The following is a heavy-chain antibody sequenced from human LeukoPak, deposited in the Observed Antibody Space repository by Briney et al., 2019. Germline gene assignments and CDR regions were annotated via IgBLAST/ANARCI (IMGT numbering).Heavy chain of an antibody. J-gene: IGHJ3*02. CDR1: GFTFSDYY. D-gene: IGHD2-15*01. V-gene: IGHV3-11*01. CDR2: ISSGGDTI. CDR3: ARAVYCSGGTCHIFAFDI. Sequence: GGSLRLSCAASGFTFSDYYMSWIRQAPGKGPEWISYISSGGDTIFYADSVKGRFAISRDNAKNSLYLQLNSLRAEDTAVYYCARAVYCSGGTCHIFAFDIWGQGTKVTVSA.